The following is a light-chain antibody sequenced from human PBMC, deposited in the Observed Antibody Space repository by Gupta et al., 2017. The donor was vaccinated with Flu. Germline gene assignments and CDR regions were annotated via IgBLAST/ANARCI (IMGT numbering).Light chain of an antibody. V-gene: IGLV3-19*01. J-gene: IGLJ1*01. CDR3: NSRHSSGNHRV. Sequence: SSELTQAPAVSVALGQTVRITCQGDSLRDYYASWYQKKPGQAPVLVIYSQNQRPSGIPDRFSGSKSGDTASLTSTGARAEEEADYYCNSRHSSGNHRVFGTGTRVTVL. CDR2: SQN. CDR1: SLRDYY.